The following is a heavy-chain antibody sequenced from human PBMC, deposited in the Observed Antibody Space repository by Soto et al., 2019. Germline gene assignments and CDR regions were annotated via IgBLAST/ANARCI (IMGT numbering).Heavy chain of an antibody. CDR1: GFTFSSYA. J-gene: IGHJ3*02. CDR2: IGSDGGNT. CDR3: ARGDPYSDTLRNDAFDI. D-gene: IGHD5-18*01. V-gene: IGHV3-64*01. Sequence: PGGSLRLSCAASGFTFSSYAMHWVRQAPGKGLEYVSAIGSDGGNTYYANSVKERFTISRDNSKNTLYLQMGSLRTEDMAVYYCARGDPYSDTLRNDAFDIWGQGTMVTVSS.